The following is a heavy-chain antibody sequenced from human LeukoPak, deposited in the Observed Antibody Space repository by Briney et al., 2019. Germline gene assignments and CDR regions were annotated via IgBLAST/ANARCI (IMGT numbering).Heavy chain of an antibody. CDR3: AKPFGFLEWLYGGYYDS. CDR2: VSSDGRST. V-gene: IGHV3-23*01. J-gene: IGHJ4*02. Sequence: GGSLRLSCAASGFTFSNYAMSWVRQAPGKGLEWVSAVSSDGRSTYSTDSLKGRFTTSRDNSKNTVFLQMHNVTAEDTAVYYCAKPFGFLEWLYGGYYDSWGQGAHVTASS. CDR1: GFTFSNYA. D-gene: IGHD3-3*01.